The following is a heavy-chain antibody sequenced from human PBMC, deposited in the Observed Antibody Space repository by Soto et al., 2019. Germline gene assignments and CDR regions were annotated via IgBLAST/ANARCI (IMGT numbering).Heavy chain of an antibody. Sequence: VASVKVSCKASGYTFTSYAMHWVRQAPGQRLEWMGWINAGNGNTKYSQKFQGRVTITRDTSASTAYMELSSLRSEDTAVYYCARGMVYAIRLVYYYYGMDVWGQGTTVTVSS. V-gene: IGHV1-3*01. CDR2: INAGNGNT. CDR1: GYTFTSYA. D-gene: IGHD2-8*01. J-gene: IGHJ6*02. CDR3: ARGMVYAIRLVYYYYGMDV.